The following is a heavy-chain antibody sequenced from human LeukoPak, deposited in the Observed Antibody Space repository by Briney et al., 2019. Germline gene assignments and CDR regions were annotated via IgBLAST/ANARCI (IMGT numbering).Heavy chain of an antibody. V-gene: IGHV3-33*01. Sequence: GGSLRLSCAASGFTFSGYGMHWVRQAPGKGLEWVAVIWFDGSNKYYADSVKGRFTISRDNSKNTPYLQMSSLRAEDTAMYYCASSYSGYAWGDYWGQGTLVSVSS. CDR2: IWFDGSNK. CDR3: ASSYSGYAWGDY. J-gene: IGHJ4*02. CDR1: GFTFSGYG. D-gene: IGHD5-12*01.